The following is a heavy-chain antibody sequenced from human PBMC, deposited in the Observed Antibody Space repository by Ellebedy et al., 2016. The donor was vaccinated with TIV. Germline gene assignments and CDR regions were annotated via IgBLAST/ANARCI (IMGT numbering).Heavy chain of an antibody. V-gene: IGHV3-30*18. D-gene: IGHD4-17*01. J-gene: IGHJ5*02. Sequence: GGSLRLXXAASGFTFSSYGMHWVRQAPGKGLEWVAVISYEGSHKYYADSVKGRFTISRDNSKNTVYLQMNSLRAEDTAVYYCAKGGGGPDDYGDYGFDPWGQGTLVTVSS. CDR2: ISYEGSHK. CDR1: GFTFSSYG. CDR3: AKGGGGPDDYGDYGFDP.